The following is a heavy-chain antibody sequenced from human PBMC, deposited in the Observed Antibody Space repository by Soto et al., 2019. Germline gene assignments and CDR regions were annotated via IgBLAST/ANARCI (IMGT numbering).Heavy chain of an antibody. CDR2: ISGSGGST. Sequence: GGSLRLSCAASGFTFSSYAMRWVRQAPGKGLEWVSGISGSGGSTYHADSVKGRFTISRDNSKNTLYLQMNSLRAEDTAVYYCAKGAGCWSGYMDVWGQGTTVTVSS. CDR1: GFTFSSYA. D-gene: IGHD3-3*01. V-gene: IGHV3-23*01. CDR3: AKGAGCWSGYMDV. J-gene: IGHJ6*02.